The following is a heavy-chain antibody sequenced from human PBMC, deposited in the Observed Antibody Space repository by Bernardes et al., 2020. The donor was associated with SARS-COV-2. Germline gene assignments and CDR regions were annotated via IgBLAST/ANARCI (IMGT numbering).Heavy chain of an antibody. V-gene: IGHV3-33*01. J-gene: IGHJ4*02. CDR2: IWYDESNQ. CDR1: GFTFSSYG. CDR3: ARDLRTEYRSGWPLDY. Sequence: SLRLSCAASGFTFSSYGMHWVRQAPGKGLEWVAVIWYDESNQYYADSVKGRFTISRDNSKNTLYLQMNSLRGEDTAVYYCARDLRTEYRSGWPLDYWGQGTLVTVST. D-gene: IGHD6-19*01.